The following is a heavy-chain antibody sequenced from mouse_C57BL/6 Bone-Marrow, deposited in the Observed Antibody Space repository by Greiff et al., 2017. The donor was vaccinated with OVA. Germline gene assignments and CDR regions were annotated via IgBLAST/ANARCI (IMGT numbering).Heavy chain of an antibody. CDR3: ARDDYDGYYFDY. Sequence: EVKLMESGGGLVKPGGSLKLSCAASGFTFSSYAMSWVRQTPEKRLEWVATISDGGSYTYYPDNVKGRFTISRDNAKNNLYLQMSHLKSEDTAMCYCARDDYDGYYFDYWGQGTTLTVSS. J-gene: IGHJ2*01. D-gene: IGHD2-4*01. CDR2: ISDGGSYT. CDR1: GFTFSSYA. V-gene: IGHV5-4*01.